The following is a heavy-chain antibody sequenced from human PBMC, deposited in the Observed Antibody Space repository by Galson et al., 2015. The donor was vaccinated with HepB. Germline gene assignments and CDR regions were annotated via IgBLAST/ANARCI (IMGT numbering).Heavy chain of an antibody. CDR1: GFTFSSYG. CDR2: ISYDGSNK. D-gene: IGHD5-24*01. J-gene: IGHJ3*02. V-gene: IGHV3-30*18. CDR3: AKSMGSRDVYTYLPFDI. Sequence: SLRLSCAASGFTFSSYGMHWVRQAPGKGLEWVTVISYDGSNKYYADSVKGRFTISRDNSKNTLYLQMNSLRAEDTAVYYCAKSMGSRDVYTYLPFDIWGQGTMVTVSS.